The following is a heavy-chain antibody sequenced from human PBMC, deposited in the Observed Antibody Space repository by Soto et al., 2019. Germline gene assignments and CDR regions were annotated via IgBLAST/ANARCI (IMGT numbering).Heavy chain of an antibody. CDR2: ISSSSSYI. Sequence: GGTLRLSCEPSGFTFSSHSKNWVRQAPGKGREWVSCISSSSSYIYYAYSVKGPFTISTDNAKNSMYLQRKRLAPEDTAVYSCATDSGYEFRYYYYGMDVWGQGTTVTVSS. CDR1: GFTFSSHS. CDR3: ATDSGYEFRYYYYGMDV. D-gene: IGHD5-12*01. J-gene: IGHJ6*02. V-gene: IGHV3-21*01.